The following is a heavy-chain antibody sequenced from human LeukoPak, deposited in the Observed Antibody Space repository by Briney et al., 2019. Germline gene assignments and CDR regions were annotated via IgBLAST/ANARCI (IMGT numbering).Heavy chain of an antibody. CDR1: GGSFSGYY. Sequence: KPSETLSLTCAVYGGSFSGYYWSWLRQPPGKGLEWIGEINHSGSTNYNPSLKSRVTLSVDTSKNQFSLKLSSVTAADTAVYYCARGLVRGLRTTNWFDPWGQGTLVTVSS. CDR2: INHSGST. D-gene: IGHD3-10*01. V-gene: IGHV4-34*01. CDR3: ARGLVRGLRTTNWFDP. J-gene: IGHJ5*02.